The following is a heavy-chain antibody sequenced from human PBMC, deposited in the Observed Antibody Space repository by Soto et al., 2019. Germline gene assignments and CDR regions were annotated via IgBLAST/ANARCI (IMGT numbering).Heavy chain of an antibody. V-gene: IGHV3-23*01. J-gene: IGHJ4*02. Sequence: SLRLSCAASGFTFSSYAMSWVRQAPGKGLEWVSTISVSGVSTYYADSVKGRFTISRDNSKNTLYLQMNSLRAEDTAVYYCAKAPSGSGSPYFDYWRQGTLVTVSS. CDR2: ISVSGVST. CDR3: AKAPSGSGSPYFDY. D-gene: IGHD3-10*01. CDR1: GFTFSSYA.